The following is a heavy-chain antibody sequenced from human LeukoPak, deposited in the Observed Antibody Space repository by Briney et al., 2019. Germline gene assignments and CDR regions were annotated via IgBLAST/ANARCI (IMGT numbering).Heavy chain of an antibody. D-gene: IGHD3-22*01. J-gene: IGHJ1*01. CDR1: GFTFGSYG. CDR2: ITPNADRA. CDR3: AIMHGYYDGSGYWVQ. Sequence: GGSLRLSCAASGFTFGSYGTSWVRQAPGKGLEWVSFITPNADRASYADSVKGRFTISRDNPRNTLYMQMNSLRDEDTAVYYCAIMHGYYDGSGYWVQWGQGTLVTVSS. V-gene: IGHV3-23*01.